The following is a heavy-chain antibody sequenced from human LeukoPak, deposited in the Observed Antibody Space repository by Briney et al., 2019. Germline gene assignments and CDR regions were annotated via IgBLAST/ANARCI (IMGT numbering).Heavy chain of an antibody. CDR2: INPKSGDT. J-gene: IGHJ4*02. CDR3: ARERGRGPDTALDY. D-gene: IGHD5-18*01. CDR1: GYSFADYY. Sequence: ASVKVPCKTSGYSFADYYMQWVRQAPGQGLEWMGWINPKSGDTNYAQNFQGRVTMTRDTSFRTAYMEVSRLRSDDTGVYYCARERGRGPDTALDYWGQGSLVTVSS. V-gene: IGHV1-2*02.